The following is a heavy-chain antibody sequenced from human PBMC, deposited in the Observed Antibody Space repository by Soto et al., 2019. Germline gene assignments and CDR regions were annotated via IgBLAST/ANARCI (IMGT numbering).Heavy chain of an antibody. Sequence: SVKVSCKASGGTFSSYAISWARQAPGQGLEWMGGIIPIFGTANYAQKFQGRVTITADESTSTAYMELSSLRSEDTAVYYCARYSSSWQRTYYYYGMDVWGQGTTVTVSS. CDR2: IIPIFGTA. D-gene: IGHD6-13*01. V-gene: IGHV1-69*13. CDR1: GGTFSSYA. J-gene: IGHJ6*02. CDR3: ARYSSSWQRTYYYYGMDV.